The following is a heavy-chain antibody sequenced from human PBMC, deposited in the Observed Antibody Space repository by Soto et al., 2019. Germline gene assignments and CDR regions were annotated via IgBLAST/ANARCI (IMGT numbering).Heavy chain of an antibody. Sequence: EVQLVESGGGLIQPGGSLRLSCAASGFTVSSNYMSWVRQAPGKGLEWVSVIYSGGRTYYADSVKGRFTISRDNSQNTLYLQMNSLRAEDAAVWYGASEHFCYCGMDVWGQGTAVTVSS. J-gene: IGHJ6*02. CDR3: ASEHFCYCGMDV. V-gene: IGHV3-53*01. CDR2: IYSGGRT. CDR1: GFTVSSNY.